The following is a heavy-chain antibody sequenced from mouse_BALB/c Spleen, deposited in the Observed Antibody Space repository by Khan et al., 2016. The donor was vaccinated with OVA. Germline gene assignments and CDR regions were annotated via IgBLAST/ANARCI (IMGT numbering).Heavy chain of an antibody. D-gene: IGHD2-12*01. CDR1: GFSLITYG. J-gene: IGHJ3*01. V-gene: IGHV2-4-1*01. CDR2: IWSGGST. Sequence: VQLKQSGPGLVQPSQNLSITCTVSGFSLITYGVHWVRQSPGKGLEWLGVIWSGGSTDYNEAFISRLSISKDHSKSQVFFKMYSLQSDDTAIYXCARSSYRYDFTYWGRGTLVTVSS. CDR3: ARSSYRYDFTY.